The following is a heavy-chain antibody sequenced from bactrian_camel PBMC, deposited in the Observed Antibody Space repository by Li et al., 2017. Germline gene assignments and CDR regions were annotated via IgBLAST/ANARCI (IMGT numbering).Heavy chain of an antibody. D-gene: IGHD1*01. Sequence: DVQLVESGGGSVQPGGSLRLSCAASGSPISSYVVAWVRQAPGKEREGVAAIEPDGTTSVSDFVKGRFTVSRDNAENTVTLQIHSLKPEDTGMYYCAVFVAPGNYLRCRGLLADPARWSYWGQGTQVTVS. CDR1: GSPISSYV. V-gene: IGHV3S10*01. CDR3: AVFVAPGNYLRCRGLLADPARWSY. J-gene: IGHJ4*01. CDR2: IEPDGTT.